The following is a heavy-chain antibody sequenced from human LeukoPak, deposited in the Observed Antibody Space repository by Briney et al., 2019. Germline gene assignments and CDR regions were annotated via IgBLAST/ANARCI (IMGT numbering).Heavy chain of an antibody. D-gene: IGHD1-1*01. CDR3: ERAVLATKSERWFDS. CDR2: IYYAGCP. V-gene: IGHV4-39*06. Sequence: SKTLSLTCTISGGSISSSSYYWSGICQPPGKALKLIGIIYYAGCPYYNPFLKNRVIISVCTSNNHFPLNLISVTYADTTMYYCERAVLATKSERWFDSWGQGTLVTVS. CDR1: GGSISSSSYY. J-gene: IGHJ5*01.